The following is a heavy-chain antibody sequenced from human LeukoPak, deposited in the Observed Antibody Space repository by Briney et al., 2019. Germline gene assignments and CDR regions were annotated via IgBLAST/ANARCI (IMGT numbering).Heavy chain of an antibody. V-gene: IGHV4-34*01. Sequence: SETLSLTCAVYGGSFSGYYWSWIRQPPGKGLEWIGEINHSGSTNYNPSLKSRVTISVDTSKNQFSLKLSSVTAADTAVYYCARQPIWFAGSAFDIWGQGIMVTVSS. CDR3: ARQPIWFAGSAFDI. J-gene: IGHJ3*02. D-gene: IGHD3-10*01. CDR2: INHSGST. CDR1: GGSFSGYY.